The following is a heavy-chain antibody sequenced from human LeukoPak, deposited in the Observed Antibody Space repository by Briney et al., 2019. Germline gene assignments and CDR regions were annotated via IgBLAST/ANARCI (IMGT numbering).Heavy chain of an antibody. CDR1: GGSISGYY. CDR2: IYTSGST. Sequence: SETLSLTCTVSGGSISGYYWSWIRQPAGKGLEWIGHIYTSGSTNYNPSLKSRVTMSVDTSKNQFSLKLSSVTAADTALYYCARELSSWPNWLDPWGQGTLVTVSS. CDR3: ARELSSWPNWLDP. V-gene: IGHV4-4*07. J-gene: IGHJ5*02. D-gene: IGHD6-13*01.